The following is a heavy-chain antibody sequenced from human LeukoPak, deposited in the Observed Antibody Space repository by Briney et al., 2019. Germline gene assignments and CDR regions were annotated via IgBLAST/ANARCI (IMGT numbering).Heavy chain of an antibody. CDR1: GFTFPNYA. CDR3: ARVHMAAFDY. V-gene: IGHV4-59*01. J-gene: IGHJ4*02. CDR2: IYYSGST. D-gene: IGHD5-24*01. Sequence: GSLRLSCAASGFTFPNYAMSWVRQAPGKGLEWIGYIYYSGSTNYNPSLKSRVTISVDTSKNKFSLKLSSVTAADTAVYYCARVHMAAFDYWGQGTLVTVSS.